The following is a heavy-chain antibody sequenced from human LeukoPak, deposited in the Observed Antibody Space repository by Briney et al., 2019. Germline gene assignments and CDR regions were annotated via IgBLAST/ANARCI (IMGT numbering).Heavy chain of an antibody. V-gene: IGHV3-7*01. CDR1: GFTFSKTW. D-gene: IGHD4-11*01. CDR2: IKPDGTEK. CDR3: SRDHYSKNDY. J-gene: IGHJ4*02. Sequence: GGSLRLSCVASGFTFSKTWMSWARQAPGKGLECVANIKPDGTEKYYVDSVKGRFTISRDNAKNSLYLQMNSLRAEDTAVYYCSRDHYSKNDYWGQGTLVTVSS.